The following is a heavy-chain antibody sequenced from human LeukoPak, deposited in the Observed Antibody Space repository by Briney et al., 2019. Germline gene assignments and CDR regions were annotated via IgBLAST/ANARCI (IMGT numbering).Heavy chain of an antibody. Sequence: PGGSLRLSCAASGFTVSSNYMSWVRQAPGKGLEWVSVIYSGDSTFYADSVKGRFTISRDSSKSTLYLQMNSLRAEDTAVYYCARALGDAFDIWGQGTMVTVSS. D-gene: IGHD3-16*01. V-gene: IGHV3-53*01. CDR1: GFTVSSNY. CDR2: IYSGDST. CDR3: ARALGDAFDI. J-gene: IGHJ3*02.